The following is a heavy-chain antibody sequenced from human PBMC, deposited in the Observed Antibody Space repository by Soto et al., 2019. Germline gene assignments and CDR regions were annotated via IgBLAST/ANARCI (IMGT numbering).Heavy chain of an antibody. CDR1: GFTFSSYA. Sequence: GGSLRLSCAASGFTFSSYAMSWVRQAPGKGLEWVSAISGSGGSTYYADSVKGRFTISRDNSKNTLYLQMNSLRAEDTAVYYCAKDAGCSGGSCYSGRFDYWGQGNLVTVSS. CDR2: ISGSGGST. D-gene: IGHD2-15*01. J-gene: IGHJ4*02. V-gene: IGHV3-23*01. CDR3: AKDAGCSGGSCYSGRFDY.